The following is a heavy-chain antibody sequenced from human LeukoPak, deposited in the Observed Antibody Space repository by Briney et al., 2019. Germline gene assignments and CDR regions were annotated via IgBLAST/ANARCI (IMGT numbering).Heavy chain of an antibody. D-gene: IGHD6-6*01. J-gene: IGHJ4*02. CDR2: INPNSGGT. CDR3: ARPSSSSDFDY. V-gene: IGHV1-2*06. Sequence: ASVKVSCKASGYTFTGYYMRWVRQAPGQGLEWMGRINPNSGGTNYAQKFQGRVTMTRDTSISTAYMELSRLRSDDTAVYYCARPSSSSDFDYWGQGTLVTVSS. CDR1: GYTFTGYY.